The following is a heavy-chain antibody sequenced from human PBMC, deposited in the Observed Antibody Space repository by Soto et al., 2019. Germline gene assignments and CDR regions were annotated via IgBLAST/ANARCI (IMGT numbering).Heavy chain of an antibody. CDR2: ISYSGNT. J-gene: IGHJ4*02. D-gene: IGHD2-8*01. Sequence: PSETLSLTCTVSGGSISNFYWSWIRQPPGKGLEWIGYISYSGNTNYNPSLKSRVSISVDTSKNQLSLNLTSVTAADTAVYYSARAQMVLSRSYFDSWGQGTPVTVSS. CDR3: ARAQMVLSRSYFDS. V-gene: IGHV4-59*01. CDR1: GGSISNFY.